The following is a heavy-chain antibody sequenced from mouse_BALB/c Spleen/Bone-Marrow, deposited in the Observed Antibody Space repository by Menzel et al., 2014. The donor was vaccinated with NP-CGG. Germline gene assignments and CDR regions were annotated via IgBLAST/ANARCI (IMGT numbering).Heavy chain of an antibody. CDR2: ISYDGSN. D-gene: IGHD3-1*01. J-gene: IGHJ2*01. CDR3: VRDGATRFFQSYVDY. Sequence: EVQRVESGPGLVKPSQSLSLTCSVTGYSITSGYYWNWIRQFPGNKLEWMGYISYDGSNNYNPSLKNQISITRDTSKNQFFLKLNTVSTEDTATYFCVRDGATRFFQSYVDYWGQGTTLTVSS. V-gene: IGHV3-6*02. CDR1: GYSITSGYY.